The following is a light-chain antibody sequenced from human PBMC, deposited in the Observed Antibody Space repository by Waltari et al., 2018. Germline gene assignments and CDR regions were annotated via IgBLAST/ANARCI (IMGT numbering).Light chain of an antibody. CDR1: QSVYTY. J-gene: IGKJ4*01. Sequence: DIELTQSPATLSLSPGERATLTCRASQSVYTYLAWYQQTPGQAPRLLIYDASNRATGVPARFVSSGSGTDFTLPISSLEPEDFAVYYCQERSNWPGGSFGGGTKVEIK. V-gene: IGKV3-11*01. CDR3: QERSNWPGGS. CDR2: DAS.